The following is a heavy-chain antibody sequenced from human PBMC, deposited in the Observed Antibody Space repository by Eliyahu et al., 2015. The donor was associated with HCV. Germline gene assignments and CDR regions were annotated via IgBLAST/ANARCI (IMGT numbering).Heavy chain of an antibody. CDR1: GFPFTDYY. CDR2: ISRTGGTI. Sequence: QVQLVVSGGGLVKPGGSLRLSCAASGFPFTDYYMAWVRQAPGKGLEWVSYISRTGGTIHYGDSVKGRFTISRDNAKNSVTLQMNSLRAEDTALYYCARGWSASSWSDYWGQGTLVTVSS. D-gene: IGHD6-13*01. CDR3: ARGWSASSWSDY. V-gene: IGHV3-11*01. J-gene: IGHJ4*02.